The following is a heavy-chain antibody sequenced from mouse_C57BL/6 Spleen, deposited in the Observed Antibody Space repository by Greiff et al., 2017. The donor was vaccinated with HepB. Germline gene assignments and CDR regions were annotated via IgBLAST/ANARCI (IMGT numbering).Heavy chain of an antibody. D-gene: IGHD1-1*01. CDR2: ISDGGSYT. CDR3: ARVPYYYGSSHWYFDV. CDR1: GFTFSSYA. J-gene: IGHJ1*03. Sequence: DVKFVESGGGLVKPGGSLKLSFAASGFTFSSYAMSWVRQTPEKRLEWVATISDGGSYTYYPDNVKGRFTISRDNAKNNLYLQMSHLKSEDTAMYYCARVPYYYGSSHWYFDVWGTGTTVTVSS. V-gene: IGHV5-4*03.